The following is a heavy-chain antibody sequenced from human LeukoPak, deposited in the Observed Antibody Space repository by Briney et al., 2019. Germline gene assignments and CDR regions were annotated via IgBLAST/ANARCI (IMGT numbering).Heavy chain of an antibody. V-gene: IGHV4-61*02. CDR2: TYASGST. CDR1: GDSITSGSYY. D-gene: IGHD5-18*01. CDR3: ARGQGYSYGYEWFDP. J-gene: IGHJ5*02. Sequence: SETLSLTCIVSGDSITSGSYYRSWVRQSAGKGLEWIGRTYASGSTNYNPSLKSRVTISVDTSKNQFSLKLSSVTAADTAVYYCARGQGYSYGYEWFDPWGQGTLVTVSS.